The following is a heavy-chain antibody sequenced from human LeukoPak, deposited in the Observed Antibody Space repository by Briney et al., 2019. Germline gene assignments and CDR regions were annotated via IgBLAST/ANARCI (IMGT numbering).Heavy chain of an antibody. CDR1: GFTFSSYE. Sequence: GGSLRLSCAASGFTFSSYEMAWVRRAPGKGLEWVSHINSIGSTIYYADSVKGRFTISRDNARNSLYLQMDSLRAEDTAVYYCARDPNDYGDPYFDYWGQGTLVTVSS. CDR2: INSIGSTI. CDR3: ARDPNDYGDPYFDY. J-gene: IGHJ4*02. D-gene: IGHD4-17*01. V-gene: IGHV3-48*03.